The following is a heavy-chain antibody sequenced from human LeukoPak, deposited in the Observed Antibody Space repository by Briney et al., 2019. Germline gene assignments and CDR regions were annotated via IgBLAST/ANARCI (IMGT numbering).Heavy chain of an antibody. CDR1: GYTFTDYY. V-gene: IGHV1-2*02. CDR3: ARVELLLNWIDP. Sequence: ASVKVSFKASGYTFTDYYMHWVRQAPGQGLEWMGWINPNSGGTNYAQKFQGRVTMTRDTSISTAYMELSRLTSDDTAVHYCARVELLLNWIDPWGQGTLVTVSS. CDR2: INPNSGGT. J-gene: IGHJ5*02. D-gene: IGHD3-10*01.